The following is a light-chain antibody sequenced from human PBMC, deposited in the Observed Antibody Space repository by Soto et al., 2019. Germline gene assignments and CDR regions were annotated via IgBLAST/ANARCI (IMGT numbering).Light chain of an antibody. J-gene: IGKJ4*01. V-gene: IGKV3-11*01. CDR3: QKYNSAPLT. CDR2: DAS. CDR1: QSVSTY. Sequence: EIVLTQSPATLSLSPGERATLSCRASQSVSTYLAWYQQKPGQAPRLVIHDASNRATGIPARFSGSGSGTDFTLTISSLEPEDFATYYCQKYNSAPLTFGGGTKVEIK.